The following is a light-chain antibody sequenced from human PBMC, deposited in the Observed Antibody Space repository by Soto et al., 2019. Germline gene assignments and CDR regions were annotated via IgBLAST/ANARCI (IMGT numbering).Light chain of an antibody. CDR1: NSNIGAGYD. CDR3: QSYRTSLSLWV. CDR2: GNS. J-gene: IGLJ3*02. Sequence: QSVLTQPPSVSGAPGQRVTISCTGSNSNIGAGYDVHWYQKLPGTAPKLLIYGNSNRPSGVPDRFSGSKSGTSAALAITGLQAEYEADYYGQSYRTSLSLWVFGGGTKPTVL. V-gene: IGLV1-40*01.